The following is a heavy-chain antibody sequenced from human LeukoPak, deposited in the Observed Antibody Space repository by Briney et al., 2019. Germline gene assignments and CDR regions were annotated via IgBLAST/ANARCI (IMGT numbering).Heavy chain of an antibody. Sequence: ASVKVSCKASGYTFTSYDINWVRQATGQGLEWMGGIIPIFGTANYAQKFQGRVTITTDESTSTAYMELSSLRSEDTAVYYCARVGGYYYDSSGYNAFDIWGQGTMVTVSS. D-gene: IGHD3-22*01. CDR1: GYTFTSYD. CDR2: IIPIFGTA. J-gene: IGHJ3*02. V-gene: IGHV1-69*05. CDR3: ARVGGYYYDSSGYNAFDI.